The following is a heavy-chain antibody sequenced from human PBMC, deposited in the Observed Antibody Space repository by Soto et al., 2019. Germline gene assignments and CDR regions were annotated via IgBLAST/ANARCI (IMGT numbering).Heavy chain of an antibody. CDR2: IGKAGDT. D-gene: IGHD3-3*01. Sequence: GGSLRLSCAASGFTFSNYDMHWVRQGRGKGLEWVSGIGKAGDTYYVGSVRGRFTTSRENAKNSLYLQMNSLRAGDTAVYYCARVERGITIFGVVIPPFDYWGQGTLVTVSS. V-gene: IGHV3-13*04. J-gene: IGHJ4*02. CDR1: GFTFSNYD. CDR3: ARVERGITIFGVVIPPFDY.